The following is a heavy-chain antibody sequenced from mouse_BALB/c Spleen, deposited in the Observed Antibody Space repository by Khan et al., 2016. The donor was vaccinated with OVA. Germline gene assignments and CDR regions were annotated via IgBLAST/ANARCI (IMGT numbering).Heavy chain of an antibody. D-gene: IGHD2-1*01. CDR2: ISYSGST. Sequence: EVQLQESGPGLVKPSQSLSLTCTVTGYSITSDYAWNWIRQFPGNKLEWMGYISYSGSTSYNPSLKSRISITRDTSKNQFCLQLNSVTTEDTATYYCARGRGNMDYWGQGTSVTVSS. CDR1: GYSITSDYA. V-gene: IGHV3-2*02. CDR3: ARGRGNMDY. J-gene: IGHJ4*01.